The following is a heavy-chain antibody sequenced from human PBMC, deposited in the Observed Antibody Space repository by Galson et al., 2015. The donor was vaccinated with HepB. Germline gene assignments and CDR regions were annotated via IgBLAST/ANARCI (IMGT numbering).Heavy chain of an antibody. D-gene: IGHD4-11*01. CDR3: ARDQSLQDYYYYGMDV. J-gene: IGHJ6*02. V-gene: IGHV1-69*13. CDR1: GGTFSSYA. CDR2: IIPIFGTA. Sequence: SVKVSCKASGGTFSSYAISWVRQAPGQGLEWMGGIIPIFGTANYAQKFQGRVTITADESTSTAYMELSSLRSEDTAVYYCARDQSLQDYYYYGMDVWGQGTTVTVSS.